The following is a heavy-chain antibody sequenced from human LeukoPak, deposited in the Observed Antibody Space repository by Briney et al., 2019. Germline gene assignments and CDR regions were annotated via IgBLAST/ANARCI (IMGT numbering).Heavy chain of an antibody. J-gene: IGHJ3*02. D-gene: IGHD3-22*01. CDR1: GGSISSGGYY. Sequence: SETLSLTCTVSGGSISSGGYYWSWIRQHPGKGLEWIGYIYYSGSTYYNPSLKSRVTISVVTSKNQFSLKLSSVTAADTAVYYCARDPGYYDSSGYYYLSAFDIWGQGTMVTVSS. CDR2: IYYSGST. CDR3: ARDPGYYDSSGYYYLSAFDI. V-gene: IGHV4-31*03.